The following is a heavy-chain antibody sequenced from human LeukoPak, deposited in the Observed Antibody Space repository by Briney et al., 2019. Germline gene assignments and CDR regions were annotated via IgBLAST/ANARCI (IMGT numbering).Heavy chain of an antibody. D-gene: IGHD3-10*01. CDR2: ISAYNGNT. CDR3: ARDPQLRTRLWFGESSSSHWFDP. J-gene: IGHJ5*02. CDR1: GYTFTSYG. Sequence: RASVKVSCKASGYTFTSYGISWVRQAPGQGLEWMGWISAYNGNTNYAQKLQGRVTMTTDTSTSTAYMELRSLRSDDTAVYYCARDPQLRTRLWFGESSSSHWFDPWGQGTLVTVSS. V-gene: IGHV1-18*01.